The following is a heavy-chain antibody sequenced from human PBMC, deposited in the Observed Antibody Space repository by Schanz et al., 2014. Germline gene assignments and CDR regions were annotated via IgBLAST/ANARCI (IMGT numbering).Heavy chain of an antibody. CDR3: ARALFGSGHGDV. Sequence: QVQLVQSGAEVKKPGASVKISCKASGYTFTDYYMYWVRQAPGQGLEWMGRINPNSGGTNYAENFQGRVTMTRDTSTSTVYMELSRLTSDDTAVYYCARALFGSGHGDVWGQGTTVTVSS. CDR2: INPNSGGT. CDR1: GYTFTDYY. J-gene: IGHJ6*02. D-gene: IGHD3-10*01. V-gene: IGHV1-2*06.